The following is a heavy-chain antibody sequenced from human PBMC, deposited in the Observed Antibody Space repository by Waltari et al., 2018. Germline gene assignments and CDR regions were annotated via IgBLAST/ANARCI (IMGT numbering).Heavy chain of an antibody. Sequence: QLQLQASGPGLVKPSATLSLTCTVPGCPISSSLYSWGCDRQPPGKGLGVIGSIYYSGSTYYNPSLKSRVTISVDTSKNQFSLKLSSVTAADTAVYYCARNWQPPVGWFDPWGQGTLVTVSS. CDR3: ARNWQPPVGWFDP. V-gene: IGHV4-39*01. CDR2: IYYSGST. D-gene: IGHD6-13*01. J-gene: IGHJ5*02. CDR1: GCPISSSLYS.